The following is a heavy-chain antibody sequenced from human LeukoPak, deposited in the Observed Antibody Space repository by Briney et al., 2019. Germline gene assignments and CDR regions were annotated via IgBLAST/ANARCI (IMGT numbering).Heavy chain of an antibody. CDR2: IYYSGST. J-gene: IGHJ4*02. V-gene: IGHV4-59*02. CDR1: GGSVSSYY. Sequence: PSETLSLTCTVSGGSVSSYYWSWIRQPPGKGLEWIGYIYYSGSTNYNPSLKSRVTISVDTSKNQFSLKLSSVTAADTAVYYCARKRGSSGYDTSPDYWGQGTLVTVSS. D-gene: IGHD5-12*01. CDR3: ARKRGSSGYDTSPDY.